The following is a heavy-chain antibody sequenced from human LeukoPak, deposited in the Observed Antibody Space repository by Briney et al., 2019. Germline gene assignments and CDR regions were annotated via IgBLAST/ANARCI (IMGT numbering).Heavy chain of an antibody. J-gene: IGHJ3*01. CDR3: GSYRRAYDV. CDR2: ILDDGRI. D-gene: IGHD1-26*01. CDR1: GLTVSTTS. Sequence: GGSLRLSCAASGLTVSTTSMTWVRQAPGKGLEWVSDILDDGRIYYADSVKGRFTISRDHSQNKVNLQMDNLRAEDAAIYYCGSYRRAYDVWGQGTVVTVSS. V-gene: IGHV3-53*01.